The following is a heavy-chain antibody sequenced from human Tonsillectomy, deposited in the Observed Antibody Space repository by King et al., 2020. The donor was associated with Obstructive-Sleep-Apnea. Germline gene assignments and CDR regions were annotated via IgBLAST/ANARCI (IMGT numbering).Heavy chain of an antibody. J-gene: IGHJ4*02. Sequence: QLVQSGAEVKKPGESLKISCKGSGYTLTNYWIGWVRQVPGKGLEWMGIIYVGDSDTTYSPSFQGQVTISAAKSVSTAYLQWSSLKASDSAMYYCARASTQQLVQYYFDHWGQGTLVTVSS. CDR3: ARASTQQLVQYYFDH. V-gene: IGHV5-51*01. CDR2: IYVGDSDT. CDR1: GYTLTNYW. D-gene: IGHD6-13*01.